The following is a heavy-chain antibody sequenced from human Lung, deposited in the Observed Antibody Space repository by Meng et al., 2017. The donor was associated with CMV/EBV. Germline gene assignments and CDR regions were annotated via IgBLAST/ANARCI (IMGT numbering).Heavy chain of an antibody. D-gene: IGHD2-15*01. Sequence: QVHLLQSGTEVKNPGVSVWVSCKASGYTFGIYGICWVRQAPGQGLEWMGWFVNYVDTYPAPKFQGRVTMTTDTHTNTAFMELRSLTSDDTAVYYCASGTPGRSYCDYWGQGTLVTVSS. CDR2: FVNYVDT. V-gene: IGHV1-18*01. J-gene: IGHJ4*02. CDR1: GYTFGIYG. CDR3: ASGTPGRSYCDY.